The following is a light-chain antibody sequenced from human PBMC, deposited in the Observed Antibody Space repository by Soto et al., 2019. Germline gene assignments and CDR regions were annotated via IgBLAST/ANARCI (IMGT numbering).Light chain of an antibody. V-gene: IGLV1-40*01. J-gene: IGLJ2*01. CDR2: GNS. Sequence: QSVLPQPHSVSGAPGQRVTISCTGSSSNIGAGYDVHWYQQLPGTAPKLLIYGNSNRPSGVPDRFSGSKSGTSASLAITGLQAEDEADYYCQSYDSSLRGVVFGGGTKLTVL. CDR1: SSNIGAGYD. CDR3: QSYDSSLRGVV.